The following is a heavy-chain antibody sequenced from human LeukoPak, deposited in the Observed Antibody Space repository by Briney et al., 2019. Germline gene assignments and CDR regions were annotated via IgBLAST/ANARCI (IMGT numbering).Heavy chain of an antibody. J-gene: IGHJ3*02. V-gene: IGHV4-34*01. Sequence: ETLSLTCAVYGGSFSGYYWSWIRQPPGKGLEWIGEINHSGSTNYNASLKSRVTISVDTSKNRFSLKLSSVTAADTAVYYCALNINWFGDAFDIWGQGTMVTVSS. CDR3: ALNINWFGDAFDI. CDR1: GGSFSGYY. D-gene: IGHD3-10*01. CDR2: INHSGST.